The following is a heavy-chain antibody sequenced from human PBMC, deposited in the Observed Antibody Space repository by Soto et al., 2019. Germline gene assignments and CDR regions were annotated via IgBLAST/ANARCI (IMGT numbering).Heavy chain of an antibody. CDR2: INHSGST. V-gene: IGHV4-34*01. D-gene: IGHD1-7*01. CDR1: GGSFSGYY. Sequence: SETLSLTCAVYGGSFSGYYWSWIRQPPGKGLEWIGEINHSGSTYYNPSLKSRVTMSVDTSKNQFSLDLSSVTAVDTAVYYCAKIGGTTRGPWFDPWGRGTLVTVSS. CDR3: AKIGGTTRGPWFDP. J-gene: IGHJ5*02.